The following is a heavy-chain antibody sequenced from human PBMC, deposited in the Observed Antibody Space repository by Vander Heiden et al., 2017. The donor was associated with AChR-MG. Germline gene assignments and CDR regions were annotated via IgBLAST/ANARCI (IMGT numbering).Heavy chain of an antibody. CDR2: INPNSGGT. CDR1: GYTFTVYY. J-gene: IGHJ4*02. D-gene: IGHD6-13*01. Sequence: QVQLVQSGAEVKKPGASVKVSCKASGYTFTVYYMHWVRQSPGQGLEWMGRINPNSGGTNYAQKFQGRVTMTRDTSISTAYMELSRLRSDDTAVYYCARISIAAAGIDYWGQGTLVTVSS. V-gene: IGHV1-2*02. CDR3: ARISIAAAGIDY.